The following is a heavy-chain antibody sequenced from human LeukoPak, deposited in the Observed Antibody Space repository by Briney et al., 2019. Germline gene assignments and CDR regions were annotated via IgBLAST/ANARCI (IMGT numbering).Heavy chain of an antibody. Sequence: SETLSLTCAVYGGSFSGYYWSWIRQPPGKGLEWIGEINHSGSTNYNPSLKSRVTISVDRSKNQFSLKLSSVTAADTAVYYCARDGVGSYGFDYWGQGTLVTVSS. CDR1: GGSFSGYY. V-gene: IGHV4-34*01. CDR2: INHSGST. CDR3: ARDGVGSYGFDY. J-gene: IGHJ4*02. D-gene: IGHD5-18*01.